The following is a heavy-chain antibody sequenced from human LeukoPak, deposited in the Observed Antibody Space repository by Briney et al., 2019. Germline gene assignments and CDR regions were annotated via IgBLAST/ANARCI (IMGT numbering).Heavy chain of an antibody. CDR1: GGSISSSTYY. Sequence: SETLSLTCTVSGGSISSSTYYWGWIRQPPGKGLEWIGSIYYSGSTYYNPSLKSRVTISVDTSKNQFSLKLSSVIAADTAVYYCARQGSSWYHWFDPWGQGTLVTVSS. CDR2: IYYSGST. V-gene: IGHV4-39*01. J-gene: IGHJ5*02. D-gene: IGHD6-13*01. CDR3: ARQGSSWYHWFDP.